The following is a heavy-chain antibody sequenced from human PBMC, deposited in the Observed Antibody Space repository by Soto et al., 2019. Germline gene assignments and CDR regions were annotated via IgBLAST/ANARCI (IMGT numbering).Heavy chain of an antibody. CDR2: ISGGGSNT. J-gene: IGHJ4*02. CDR3: AKDSNKYSSSLRGRYFDY. D-gene: IGHD4-4*01. Sequence: GGSLRLSCAASGFPFSSYVMSWVRRAPGKGLEWVSGISGGGSNTFYADYVKGRFTISRDNSKNTLLLQMNSLGAEDTAVYYCAKDSNKYSSSLRGRYFDYWGQGIGVTVSS. V-gene: IGHV3-23*01. CDR1: GFPFSSYV.